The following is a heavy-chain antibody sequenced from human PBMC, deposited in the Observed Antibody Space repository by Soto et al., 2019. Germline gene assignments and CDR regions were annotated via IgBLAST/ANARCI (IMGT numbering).Heavy chain of an antibody. CDR2: IKTSGDTT. Sequence: GGSLRLSCAASGFAFSNCAMSWVRQAPGKGLEWVSTIKTSGDTTFYADPVKGRFTASRDDSKNTLYLQMNSLRAEDTATYYCTKDVTGDIGADFWGQGTPVTVSS. V-gene: IGHV3-23*05. D-gene: IGHD2-21*02. CDR1: GFAFSNCA. J-gene: IGHJ4*02. CDR3: TKDVTGDIGADF.